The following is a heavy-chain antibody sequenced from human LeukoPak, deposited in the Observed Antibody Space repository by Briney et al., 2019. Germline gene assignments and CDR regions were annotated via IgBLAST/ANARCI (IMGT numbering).Heavy chain of an antibody. V-gene: IGHV3-66*01. J-gene: IGHJ4*02. Sequence: PGGSLRLSCAASGFTFSDSAMHWVRQAPGKGLEWVSVIYSGGSTYYADSVKGRFTISRDNSKNTLYLQMNSLRAEDTAVYYCAIELRRIDYWGQGTLVTVSS. CDR1: GFTFSDSA. CDR3: AIELRRIDY. D-gene: IGHD1-7*01. CDR2: IYSGGST.